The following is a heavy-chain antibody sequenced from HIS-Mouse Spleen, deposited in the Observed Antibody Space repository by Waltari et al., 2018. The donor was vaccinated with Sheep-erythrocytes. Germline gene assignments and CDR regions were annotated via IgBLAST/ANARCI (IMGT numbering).Heavy chain of an antibody. CDR1: GFGLVDCA. J-gene: IGHJ4*02. D-gene: IGHD2-2*01. CDR3: AKDISRNIVVVPAAVGDY. CDR2: ISWNSGSI. V-gene: IGHV3-9*01. Sequence: EVQLVESGVGLVQPGRSLSVSCEAYGFGLVDCALHWVRQAPGTGLEWVSGISWNSGSIGYADSVKGRFTISRDNAKNSLYLQMNSLRAEDTALYYCAKDISRNIVVVPAAVGDYWGQGTLVTVSS.